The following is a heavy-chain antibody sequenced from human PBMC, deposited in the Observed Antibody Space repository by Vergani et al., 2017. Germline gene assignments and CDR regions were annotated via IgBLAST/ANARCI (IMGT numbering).Heavy chain of an antibody. Sequence: EVQLVESGGGLVKPGGSLRLSCAASGFTFSDYYMNWVRQAPGKGLEWVSSISSSSTIYHADSVKGRFTISRDNAKNSLYLQMNSLRDEDTAVYYCARASGFGESHGYYGMDVWGQGTTVTVSS. V-gene: IGHV3-69-1*01. D-gene: IGHD3-10*01. CDR2: ISSSSTI. CDR1: GFTFSDYY. J-gene: IGHJ6*02. CDR3: ARASGFGESHGYYGMDV.